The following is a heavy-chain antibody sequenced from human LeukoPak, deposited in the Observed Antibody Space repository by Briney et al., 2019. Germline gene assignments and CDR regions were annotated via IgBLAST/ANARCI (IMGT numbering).Heavy chain of an antibody. D-gene: IGHD4-23*01. CDR3: ASSLGGNQVN. J-gene: IGHJ4*02. V-gene: IGHV3-7*01. CDR1: GFASDKYW. Sequence: PGGSLRLSCAASGFASDKYWMSWVRQTPGKGLAWAANINHDGSETYYVDSVKGRFTISRDNAKSSLSLQMKSLRADDTAVYYCASSLGGNQVNWGQGTLVTVSS. CDR2: INHDGSET.